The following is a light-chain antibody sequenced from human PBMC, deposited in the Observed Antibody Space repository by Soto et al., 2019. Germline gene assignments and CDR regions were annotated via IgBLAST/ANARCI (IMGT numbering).Light chain of an antibody. CDR3: QQYNNWPRGT. V-gene: IGKV3-15*01. CDR2: GAS. CDR1: QSVSSN. J-gene: IGKJ1*01. Sequence: EIVMTQSPATLSVSPGERATLSCRASQSVSSNLALYQQKPGQAPRLLIYGASTRATGIPARFSGSGSGTEFTLTISSLQSEDFAVYYCQQYNNWPRGTCGQGTKVDIK.